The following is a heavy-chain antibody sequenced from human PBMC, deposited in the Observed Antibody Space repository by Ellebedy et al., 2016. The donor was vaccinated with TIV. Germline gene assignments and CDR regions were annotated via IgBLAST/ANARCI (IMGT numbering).Heavy chain of an antibody. CDR2: IYQDGSEK. Sequence: GGSLRLSCAASGFSFRNYWMGWVRQAPGKGLEWVANIYQDGSEKYYVDPVKGRFTISRDNANKSLFLQMNSLRVEDTAVYYCARRGSYGDYAVQVNSWFDTWGQGTLVTVSS. V-gene: IGHV3-7*01. J-gene: IGHJ5*02. CDR3: ARRGSYGDYAVQVNSWFDT. CDR1: GFSFRNYW. D-gene: IGHD4-17*01.